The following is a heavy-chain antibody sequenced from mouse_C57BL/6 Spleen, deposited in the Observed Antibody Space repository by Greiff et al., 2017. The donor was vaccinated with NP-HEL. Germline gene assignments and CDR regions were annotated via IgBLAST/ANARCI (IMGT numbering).Heavy chain of an antibody. Sequence: QVQLQQSGAELVRPGTSVKMSCKASGYTFTNYWIGWAKQRPGHGLEWIGDIYPGGGYTNYNETFKGKATLTADKSYSTAYMQFSSLTSEDSAIYYGARRKENYYDGAWFAYWGQGTLVTVSA. D-gene: IGHD1-1*01. V-gene: IGHV1-63*01. CDR3: ARRKENYYDGAWFAY. J-gene: IGHJ3*01. CDR1: GYTFTNYW. CDR2: IYPGGGYT.